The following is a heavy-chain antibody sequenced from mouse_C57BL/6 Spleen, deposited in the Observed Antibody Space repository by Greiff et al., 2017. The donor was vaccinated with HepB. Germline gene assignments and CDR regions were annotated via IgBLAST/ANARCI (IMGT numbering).Heavy chain of an antibody. CDR3: ARWHYDYDVGYWYFDV. CDR2: IHPNSGST. D-gene: IGHD2-4*01. CDR1: GYTFTSYW. J-gene: IGHJ1*03. V-gene: IGHV1-64*01. Sequence: QVQLQQPGAELVKPGASVKLSCKASGYTFTSYWMHWVKQRPGQGLEWIGMIHPNSGSTNYNEKFKSKATLTVDKSSSTAYMQLSSLTSEDSAVYYSARWHYDYDVGYWYFDVWGTGTTVTLSS.